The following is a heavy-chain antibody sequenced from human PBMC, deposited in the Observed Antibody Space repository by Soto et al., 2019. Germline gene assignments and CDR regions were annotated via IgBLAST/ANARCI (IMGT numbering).Heavy chain of an antibody. J-gene: IGHJ5*02. CDR1: GYTFTSYG. V-gene: IGHV1-18*01. D-gene: IGHD3-3*01. CDR2: ISAYNGNT. Sequence: ASVKVSCKASGYTFTSYGISWVRQAPGQGLDWMGWISAYNGNTNYAQKLQGRVTMTTDTSTSTAYMELRSLRSDDTAVYYCARFRITDYDFWSGYMWFDPWGQGTLVTVSS. CDR3: ARFRITDYDFWSGYMWFDP.